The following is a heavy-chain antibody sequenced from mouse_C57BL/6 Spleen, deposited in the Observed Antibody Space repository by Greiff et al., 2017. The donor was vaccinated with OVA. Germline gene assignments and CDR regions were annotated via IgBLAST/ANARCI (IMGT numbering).Heavy chain of an antibody. V-gene: IGHV1-4*01. D-gene: IGHD2-4*01. Sequence: VMLVESGAELARPGASVKMSCKASGYTFTSYTMHWVKQRPGQGLEWIGYINPSSGYTKYNQKFKDKATLTADKSSSTAYMQLSSLTSEDSAVYYCARNYDYAYAMDYWGQGTSVTVSS. CDR3: ARNYDYAYAMDY. CDR2: INPSSGYT. CDR1: GYTFTSYT. J-gene: IGHJ4*01.